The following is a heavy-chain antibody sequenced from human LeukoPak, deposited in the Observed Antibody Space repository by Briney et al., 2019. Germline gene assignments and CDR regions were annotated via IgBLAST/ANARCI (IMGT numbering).Heavy chain of an antibody. CDR1: GFSLSTSGMR. CDR2: IDWDDDK. V-gene: IGHV2-70*04. D-gene: IGHD6-6*01. CDR3: ARTSSIAAPFDY. Sequence: SGPALVKPTQTLTLTCTFSGFSLSTSGMRVSWIRQPPGKALEWLARIDWDDDKFYSTSLKTRLTISKDTSKNQVVLTMTNMDPVDTATYYCARTSSIAAPFDYWGQGTLVTVSS. J-gene: IGHJ4*02.